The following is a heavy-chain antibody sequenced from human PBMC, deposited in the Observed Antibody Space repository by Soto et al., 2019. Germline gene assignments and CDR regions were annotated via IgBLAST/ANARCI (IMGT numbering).Heavy chain of an antibody. J-gene: IGHJ4*02. Sequence: EVQLVVSGGGLVQPGGSLRLSCAASGFTVSSNFMSWVRQAPGKGLEWVSIIYSDGSTYYADSVKGRFTISRDNSKNTLYLQMNSLRAGDTAVYYCASRRNPYGACAYWGQGTLVTVSS. CDR3: ASRRNPYGACAY. D-gene: IGHD4-17*01. CDR1: GFTVSSNF. CDR2: IYSDGST. V-gene: IGHV3-66*01.